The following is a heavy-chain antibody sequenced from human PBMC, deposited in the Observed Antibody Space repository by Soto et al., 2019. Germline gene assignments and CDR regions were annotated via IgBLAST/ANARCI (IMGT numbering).Heavy chain of an antibody. D-gene: IGHD1-1*01. CDR2: IRFDGTNI. Sequence: GGSLRLSCAVPGLLFSGYGMHWVRQAPGKGLEWVAIIRFDGTNIEYADSVRGRFTISRDNSKNMLYLQMNSLRVEDTAVYYCAREGIGGTVFYGYFDYWGQGTLVTVSS. CDR1: GLLFSGYG. CDR3: AREGIGGTVFYGYFDY. J-gene: IGHJ4*02. V-gene: IGHV3-33*01.